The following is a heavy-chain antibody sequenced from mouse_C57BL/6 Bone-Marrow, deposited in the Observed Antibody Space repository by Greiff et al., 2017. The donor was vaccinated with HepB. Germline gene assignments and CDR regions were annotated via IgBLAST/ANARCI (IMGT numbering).Heavy chain of an antibody. CDR2: ISDGGSYT. V-gene: IGHV5-4*01. D-gene: IGHD1-1*01. Sequence: EVKVVESGGGLVKPGGSLKLSCAASGFTFSSYAMSWVRQTPEKRLEWVATISDGGSYTYYPDNVKGRFTISRDNAKNNLYLQMSHLKSEDTAMYYCAREGGITTVVAPYWGQGTLVTVSA. J-gene: IGHJ3*01. CDR3: AREGGITTVVAPY. CDR1: GFTFSSYA.